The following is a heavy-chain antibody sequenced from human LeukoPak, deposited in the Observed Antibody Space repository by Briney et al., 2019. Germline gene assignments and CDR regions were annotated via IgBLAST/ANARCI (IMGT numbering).Heavy chain of an antibody. D-gene: IGHD3-16*01. V-gene: IGHV3-33*01. CDR3: ARDTRKGDLDY. Sequence: GGSLRLSCEASGFTFNNYGLHWVRQAPAKGLEWVTVMWYDESSKSYADSVMGRFTISRDNSKNTLYLQMNSLRADDTALYYCARDTRKGDLDYWGQGTLVTVSS. CDR2: MWYDESSK. CDR1: GFTFNNYG. J-gene: IGHJ4*02.